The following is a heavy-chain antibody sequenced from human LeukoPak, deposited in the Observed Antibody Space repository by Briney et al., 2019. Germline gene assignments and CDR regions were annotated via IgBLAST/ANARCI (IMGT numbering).Heavy chain of an antibody. D-gene: IGHD2-2*01. J-gene: IGHJ3*02. CDR3: ARIYCSSTSCYDRNAFDI. CDR1: GFTFSSYS. CDR2: ISGSSSTI. Sequence: GGSLRLSCAASGFTFSSYSMNWVRQAPGKGLEWVSYISGSSSTIYHADSVKGRFTISRDNAKNSLYVQMNSLRAEDTAVYYCARIYCSSTSCYDRNAFDIWGQGTMVTVSS. V-gene: IGHV3-48*01.